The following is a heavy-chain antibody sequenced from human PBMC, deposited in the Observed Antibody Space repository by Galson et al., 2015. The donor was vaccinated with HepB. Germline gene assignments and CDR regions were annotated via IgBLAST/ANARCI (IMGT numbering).Heavy chain of an antibody. Sequence: LRLSCAASGFTFSSYSMNWVRQAPGKGLEWVSSISSSSSYIYYADSVKGRFTISRDNAKNSLYLQMNSLRAEDTAVYYCARTPRPYCSSTSCYFFDYWGQGTLVTVSS. J-gene: IGHJ4*02. V-gene: IGHV3-21*01. CDR2: ISSSSSYI. D-gene: IGHD2-2*01. CDR3: ARTPRPYCSSTSCYFFDY. CDR1: GFTFSSYS.